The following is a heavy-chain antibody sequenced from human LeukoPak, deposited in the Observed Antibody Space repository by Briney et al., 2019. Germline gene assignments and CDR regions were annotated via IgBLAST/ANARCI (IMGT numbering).Heavy chain of an antibody. CDR2: IKQDGSDK. CDR3: ARDLGVGYYYYMDV. J-gene: IGHJ6*03. V-gene: IGHV3-7*01. CDR1: GFIFSGYW. Sequence: PGGSLRLSSAASGFIFSGYWMSWVRQAPGKGLEWVANIKQDGSDKYYVGSVKGRFTISRDNAKNSLYLQMNSLRAEDTAVYYCARDLGVGYYYYMDVWGKGTTVTVSS. D-gene: IGHD3-10*01.